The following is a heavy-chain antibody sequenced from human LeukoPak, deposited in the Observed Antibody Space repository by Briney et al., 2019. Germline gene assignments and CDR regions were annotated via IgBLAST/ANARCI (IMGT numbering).Heavy chain of an antibody. CDR2: INNDGSGT. D-gene: IGHD2-15*01. Sequence: GGSLRLSCAASGFTFSSYWMHWVRQAPGRGPVWVSRINNDGSGTTYADSVKGRFTISRDDAKNTLYLQMNSLRAEDTAVYYCVRGGESTWSWGQGTLVTVSS. CDR3: VRGGESTWS. J-gene: IGHJ5*02. CDR1: GFTFSSYW. V-gene: IGHV3-74*01.